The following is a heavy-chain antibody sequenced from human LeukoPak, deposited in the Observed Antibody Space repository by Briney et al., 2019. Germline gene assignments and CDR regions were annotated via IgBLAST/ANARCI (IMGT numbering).Heavy chain of an antibody. CDR2: INPNSGGT. D-gene: IGHD2-2*02. CDR3: ATDPDCSSTSCYTDY. CDR1: GYTFTGYY. J-gene: IGHJ4*02. Sequence: ASVKVSCKASGYTFTGYYMHWVRQAPGQGLEWMGWINPNSGGTNYAQKFQGRVTITRDTSISTAYMELSRLRSDDTAVYYCATDPDCSSTSCYTDYWGQGTLVTVSS. V-gene: IGHV1-2*02.